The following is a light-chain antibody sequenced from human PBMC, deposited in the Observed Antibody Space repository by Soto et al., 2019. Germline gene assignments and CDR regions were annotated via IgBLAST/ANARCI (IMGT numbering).Light chain of an antibody. CDR2: EVS. CDR1: SSDVGGYNY. Sequence: SALTQPASVSGSPGQSITISCTGTSSDVGGYNYVSWYQQHPGKAPKLMIYEVSNRPSGVSNRFSGSKSGNTASLTISGLQAEDEADYYCSSYTSSRLGVFGTGTKLTVL. CDR3: SSYTSSRLGV. J-gene: IGLJ1*01. V-gene: IGLV2-14*01.